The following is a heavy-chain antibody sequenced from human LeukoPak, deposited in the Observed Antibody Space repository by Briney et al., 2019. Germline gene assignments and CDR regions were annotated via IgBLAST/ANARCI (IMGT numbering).Heavy chain of an antibody. D-gene: IGHD3-16*01. CDR1: GFTFSSYS. CDR3: APKSWGGAFDS. Sequence: GGSLRLSCAASGFTFSSYSMTWVRQAPGKGLEWVSYISSSSSTIYYADSVKGRFTISRDNAKNSLYLQMNSLRAEDTAVYYCAPKSWGGAFDSGGQGTMVIVSS. CDR2: ISSSSSTI. V-gene: IGHV3-48*01. J-gene: IGHJ3*02.